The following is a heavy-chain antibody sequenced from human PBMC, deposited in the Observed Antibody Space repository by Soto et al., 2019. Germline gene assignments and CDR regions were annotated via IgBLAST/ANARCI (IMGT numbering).Heavy chain of an antibody. CDR2: IRSKANSYAT. Sequence: EVHLVESGGGLVQPGGSLKLSCAASGFTFSDSAMHWVRQASGKGLEWVGRIRSKANSYATLYAASVKGRFTISRDDSKNTAYLQMNSLKIEDTAVYYCTRHGRLWLGNDYWGQGTLVTVSS. CDR1: GFTFSDSA. D-gene: IGHD6-19*01. J-gene: IGHJ4*02. CDR3: TRHGRLWLGNDY. V-gene: IGHV3-73*01.